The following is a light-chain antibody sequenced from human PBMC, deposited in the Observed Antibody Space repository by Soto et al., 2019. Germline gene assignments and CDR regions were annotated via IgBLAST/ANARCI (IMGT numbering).Light chain of an antibody. V-gene: IGKV1-5*03. CDR2: KAS. CDR3: QHYNSYSEA. Sequence: STLSGSVGVRVTITCRASQTISSWLAWYQQKPGKAPKLLIYKASTLKSGVPSRFSGSGSGTEFTLTISSLQPDDFATYYCQHYNSYSEAFGQGTKVDIK. J-gene: IGKJ1*01. CDR1: QTISSW.